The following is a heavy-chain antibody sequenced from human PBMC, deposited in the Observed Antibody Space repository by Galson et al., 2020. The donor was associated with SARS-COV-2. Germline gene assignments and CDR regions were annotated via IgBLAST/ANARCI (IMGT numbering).Heavy chain of an antibody. V-gene: IGHV3-30*04. CDR3: ARGGLDAEVLLWFGEPQIGYYMDV. J-gene: IGHJ6*03. Sequence: QLGESLKISCAASGFTFSSYAMHWVRQAPGKGLEWVAVISYDGSNKYYADSVKGRFTISRDNSKNTLYLQMNSLRAEDTAVYYCARGGLDAEVLLWFGEPQIGYYMDVWGKGTTVTVSS. CDR1: GFTFSSYA. CDR2: ISYDGSNK. D-gene: IGHD3-10*01.